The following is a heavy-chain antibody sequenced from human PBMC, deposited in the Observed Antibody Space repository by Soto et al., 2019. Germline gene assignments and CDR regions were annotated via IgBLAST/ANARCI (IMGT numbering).Heavy chain of an antibody. CDR1: GFTFSSYS. CDR2: ISSSSSYI. D-gene: IGHD3-10*01. Sequence: EVQLVESGGGLVKPGGSLRLSCAASGFTFSSYSMNWVRQAPGKGLEWVSSISSSSSYIYYADSVKGRFTISRDNAKNSLYLQMNSLRAEDTAVYYCARDSMVRGVIDYWGQGTLVTVSP. V-gene: IGHV3-21*01. J-gene: IGHJ4*02. CDR3: ARDSMVRGVIDY.